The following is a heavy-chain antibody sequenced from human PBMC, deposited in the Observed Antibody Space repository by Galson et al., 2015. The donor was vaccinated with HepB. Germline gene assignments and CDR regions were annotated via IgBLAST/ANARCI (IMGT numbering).Heavy chain of an antibody. CDR1: GGSFSGYY. D-gene: IGHD3-10*01. Sequence: SETLSLTCAVYGGSFSGYYWSWIRQPPGKGLEWIGEINHSGSTNYNPSLKSRVTISVDTPKNQFSLKLSPVTAADTAVYYCAREEPADYGSGSYYNGHYYGMDVWGQGTTVTVSS. V-gene: IGHV4-34*01. CDR3: AREEPADYGSGSYYNGHYYGMDV. J-gene: IGHJ6*02. CDR2: INHSGST.